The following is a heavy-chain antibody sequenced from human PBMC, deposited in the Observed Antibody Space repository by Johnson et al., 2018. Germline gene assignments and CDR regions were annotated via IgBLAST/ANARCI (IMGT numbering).Heavy chain of an antibody. D-gene: IGHD3-22*01. Sequence: VQLRESGGGLVQHGGSLGLWCAASGFTFSSYWLHWVRQAPGKGLVWVSRINSEGSSTSYAASVKGRSPISRDNAKQTLYLQMNSLRAEATAVYYCARSGTYDSSGYYPYYYYYYMDVWGKGTTVTVSS. V-gene: IGHV3-74*01. CDR3: ARSGTYDSSGYYPYYYYYYMDV. CDR2: INSEGSST. CDR1: GFTFSSYW. J-gene: IGHJ6*03.